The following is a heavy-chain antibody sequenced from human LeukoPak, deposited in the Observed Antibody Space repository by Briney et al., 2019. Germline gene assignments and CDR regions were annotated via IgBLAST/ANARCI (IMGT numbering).Heavy chain of an antibody. J-gene: IGHJ4*02. Sequence: RPGGSLKLSCAASGFIFSSYGMNWVRQAPGKGLEWVSGISSSGGSTYYADSVKGRFTISRDNSRNTLYLQMNSLRAEDTAVYYCARHLLWFGELSGGFDYWGQGTLVTVSS. CDR3: ARHLLWFGELSGGFDY. V-gene: IGHV3-23*01. D-gene: IGHD3-10*01. CDR2: ISSSGGST. CDR1: GFIFSSYG.